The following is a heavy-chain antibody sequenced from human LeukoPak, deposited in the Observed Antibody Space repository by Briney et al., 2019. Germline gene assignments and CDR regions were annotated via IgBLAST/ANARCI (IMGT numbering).Heavy chain of an antibody. D-gene: IGHD6-13*01. CDR2: IYHSGST. Sequence: GSLRLSCAASGFTFSSYAMSWVRQPPGKGLEWIGEIYHSGSTNYNPSLKSRVTISVDKSKNQFSLKLSSVTAADTAVYYCAKDSLPYSSSWSNFDYWGRGTLVTVSS. V-gene: IGHV4-4*02. CDR3: AKDSLPYSSSWSNFDY. J-gene: IGHJ4*02. CDR1: GFTFSSYAM.